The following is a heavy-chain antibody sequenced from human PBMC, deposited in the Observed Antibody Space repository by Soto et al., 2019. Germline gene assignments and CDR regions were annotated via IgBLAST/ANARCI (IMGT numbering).Heavy chain of an antibody. V-gene: IGHV5-51*01. CDR2: IYPGDSDT. Sequence: GESLKISCKGSGYSFTSYWIGWVRQMPGKGLEWMGIIYPGDSDTRYSPSFQGQGTISADKAISTAYLRWSSLKASDTAMYYCARHGSPYDYVWGSYRYSSGMDVWGQGTTVTVSS. CDR1: GYSFTSYW. D-gene: IGHD3-16*02. J-gene: IGHJ6*02. CDR3: ARHGSPYDYVWGSYRYSSGMDV.